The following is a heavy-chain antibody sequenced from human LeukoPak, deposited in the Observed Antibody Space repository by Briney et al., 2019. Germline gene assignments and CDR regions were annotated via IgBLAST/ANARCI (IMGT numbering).Heavy chain of an antibody. CDR2: IYRGGST. CDR1: GVTVCSNY. V-gene: IGHV3-53*01. D-gene: IGHD3-10*01. CDR3: ASNRWYYYGPKDYYFDY. J-gene: IGHJ4*02. Sequence: PGGSLRLSCAASGVTVCSNYMSWVRQAPGKGLEWVSVIYRGGSTYYADSVKGRFTISRDNSKNTLYLQMNSLRAEDTAVYYCASNRWYYYGPKDYYFDYWGQGTLVTVSS.